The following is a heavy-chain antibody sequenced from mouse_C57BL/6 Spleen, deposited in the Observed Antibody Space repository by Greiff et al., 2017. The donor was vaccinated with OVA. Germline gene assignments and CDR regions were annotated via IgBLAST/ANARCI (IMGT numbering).Heavy chain of an antibody. CDR2: IDPEDGDT. CDR3: TRDYDGAWCAY. J-gene: IGHJ3*01. CDR1: GFNIKDYY. V-gene: IGHV14-1*01. D-gene: IGHD2-4*01. Sequence: EVQLQQSGAELVRPGASVKLSCTASGFNIKDYYMHWVKQRPEQGLEWIGRIDPEDGDTEYAPKFQGKATMTADTSSNTAYLQLSSLTSEDTAVYYCTRDYDGAWCAYWGQGTLVTVSA.